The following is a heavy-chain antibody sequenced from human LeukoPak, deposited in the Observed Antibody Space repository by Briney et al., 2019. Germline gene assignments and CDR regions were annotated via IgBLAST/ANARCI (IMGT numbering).Heavy chain of an antibody. CDR3: ARSLYYYDSSGYHGYFQH. V-gene: IGHV3-66*01. Sequence: HPGGSLRLSCAASGFTVSSNYMSWVRQAPGKGLEWVSVIYSGGSTYYADSVKGRLTISRDNSKNTLYLQMNSLRAEDTAVYYCARSLYYYDSSGYHGYFQHWGQGTLVTVSS. D-gene: IGHD3-22*01. CDR1: GFTVSSNY. J-gene: IGHJ1*01. CDR2: IYSGGST.